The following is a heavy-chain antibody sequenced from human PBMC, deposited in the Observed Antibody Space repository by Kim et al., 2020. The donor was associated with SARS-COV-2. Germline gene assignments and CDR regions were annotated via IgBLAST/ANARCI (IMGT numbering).Heavy chain of an antibody. V-gene: IGHV1-69*01. Sequence: AQTVQGRVTITADESTSTAYMELSSLRSEDTAVYYCARDMMATIKGVYDYWGQGTLVTVSS. CDR3: ARDMMATIKGVYDY. J-gene: IGHJ4*02. D-gene: IGHD5-12*01.